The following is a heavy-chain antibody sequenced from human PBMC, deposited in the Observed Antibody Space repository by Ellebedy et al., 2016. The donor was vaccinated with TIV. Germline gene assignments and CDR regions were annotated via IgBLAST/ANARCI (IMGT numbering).Heavy chain of an antibody. CDR3: ARSGSYSAFVP. J-gene: IGHJ5*02. V-gene: IGHV3-72*01. CDR1: RVPSCDLF. Sequence: PGGSLRLSWAFTRVPSCDLFMHGGRQVPEKEREWLARSRNNVNSYTTHYAASGKGRFTISRDVSKNSLYLQMNSLQTEDTAVYYCARSGSYSAFVPWGQGNLVTVSS. CDR2: SRNNVNSYTT. D-gene: IGHD1-26*01.